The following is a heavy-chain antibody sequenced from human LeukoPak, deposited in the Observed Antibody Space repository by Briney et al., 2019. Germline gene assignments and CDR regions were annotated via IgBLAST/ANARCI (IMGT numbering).Heavy chain of an antibody. Sequence: ASVKVSCKAYGYTFMSHGISWVRQAPGQGLEWMGWISGCSSNTNYAQRLQGRVTMTTDTSTTTAYMELRSIRSDDTAVYYCARATGTWGHDGFDIWGQGTMVTVSS. CDR1: GYTFMSHG. CDR2: ISGCSSNT. D-gene: IGHD3-16*01. CDR3: ARATGTWGHDGFDI. J-gene: IGHJ3*02. V-gene: IGHV1-18*01.